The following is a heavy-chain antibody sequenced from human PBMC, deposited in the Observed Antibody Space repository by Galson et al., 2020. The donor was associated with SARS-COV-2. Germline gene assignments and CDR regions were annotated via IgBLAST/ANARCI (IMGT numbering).Heavy chain of an antibody. CDR2: ISAYNGNT. CDR3: ARDQTTYYDFWSGYFYYLDY. D-gene: IGHD3-3*01. V-gene: IGHV1-18*04. CDR1: GYTFTSYG. Sequence: ASVKVSCKASGYTFTSYGISWVRQAPGQGLEWMGWISAYNGNTNYAQKLQGRVTMTTDTSTSTAYMELRSLRSDDTAVYYCARDQTTYYDFWSGYFYYLDYWGQGTLVTVSS. J-gene: IGHJ4*02.